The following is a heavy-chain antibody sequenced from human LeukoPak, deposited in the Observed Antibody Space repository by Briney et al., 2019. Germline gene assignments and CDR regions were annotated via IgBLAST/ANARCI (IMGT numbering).Heavy chain of an antibody. D-gene: IGHD5-12*01. J-gene: IGHJ4*02. CDR1: GGSFSGYY. CDR3: ARGGDIVATIWGYFDY. Sequence: PSETLSLTCAVYGGSFSGYYWSWIRQPPGKGLEWIGEINHSGSTNYNPSLKSRVTISVDTSKNQFSLKLSSVTAADTAVYYCARGGDIVATIWGYFDYWGQGTLVTVSS. CDR2: INHSGST. V-gene: IGHV4-34*01.